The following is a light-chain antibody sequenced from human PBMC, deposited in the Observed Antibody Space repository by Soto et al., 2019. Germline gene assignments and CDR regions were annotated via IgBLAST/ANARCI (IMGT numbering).Light chain of an antibody. Sequence: QSALTRHASVSGSPGQSLTISCTGTSSDVGRYSLVSWYQQHPGKAPKLIIYEDVERPSGVSYRFSGSKSGNTASLTISGLQTEDEADYYCCSYAGGTSVIFGGGTKLTVL. CDR2: EDV. J-gene: IGLJ2*01. CDR3: CSYAGGTSVI. CDR1: SSDVGRYSL. V-gene: IGLV2-23*01.